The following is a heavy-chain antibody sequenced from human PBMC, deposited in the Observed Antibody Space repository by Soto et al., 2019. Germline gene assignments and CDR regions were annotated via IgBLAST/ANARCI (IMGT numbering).Heavy chain of an antibody. CDR1: VYSFTSYW. J-gene: IGHJ4*02. V-gene: IGHV5-51*01. CDR2: IYPGDSNT. Sequence: GESLKISCKGSVYSFTSYWIGWVRQMPGKGLVWMGLIYPGDSNTRYSPSFQGQVTTSADKSISTAYLQWSSLEASDTAMYYCARRRAVTASYYFDYLGQGTLVTVSS. D-gene: IGHD2-21*02. CDR3: ARRRAVTASYYFDY.